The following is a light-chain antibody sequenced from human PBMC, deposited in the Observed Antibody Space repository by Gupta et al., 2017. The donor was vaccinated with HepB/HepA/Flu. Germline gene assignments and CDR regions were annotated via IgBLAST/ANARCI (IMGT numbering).Light chain of an antibody. CDR3: QQGYYLPIT. Sequence: DIQMTQSPSSLSAFVGDRVTITCQASQDIANYLNWYQQKPGKAPKLLIHAASNLETGVPSRFSGSGSGTDFIFTITSLQPEDVATYYCQQGYYLPITFGQGTLLEIK. J-gene: IGKJ5*01. V-gene: IGKV1-33*01. CDR1: QDIANY. CDR2: AAS.